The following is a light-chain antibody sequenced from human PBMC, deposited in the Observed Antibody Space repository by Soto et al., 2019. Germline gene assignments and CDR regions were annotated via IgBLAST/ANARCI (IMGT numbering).Light chain of an antibody. CDR3: CSNAVSGTYV. Sequence: QSVLTQPASVSGCPGQSITISCTGTRSDVSWYQQHPGKAPKLLSYEGNKRPSGFSHRFSRSRSGKTDSLTISGLQAEDEAEYYCCSNAVSGTYVLGTGAKVTVL. CDR2: EGN. V-gene: IGLV2-23*01. J-gene: IGLJ1*01. CDR1: RSDV.